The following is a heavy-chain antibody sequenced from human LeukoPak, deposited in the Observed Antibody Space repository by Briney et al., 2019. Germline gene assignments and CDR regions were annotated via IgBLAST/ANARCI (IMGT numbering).Heavy chain of an antibody. V-gene: IGHV4-4*07. CDR2: IHSSGST. J-gene: IGHJ5*02. D-gene: IGHD3-16*02. CDR3: ARGTIVLRDLSFSNYVDP. Sequence: SETLSLKRTEAGGLMSDNEGWWIRQPAGKGLEWVGRIHSSGSTNYNPSLKSRVTMSVDTSKNQFSLKLSSVTAADTALYYCARGTIVLRDLSFSNYVDPRGQGTLVTVSS. CDR1: GGLMSDNE.